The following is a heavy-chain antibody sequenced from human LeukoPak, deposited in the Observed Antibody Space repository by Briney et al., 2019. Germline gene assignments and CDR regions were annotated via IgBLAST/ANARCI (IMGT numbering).Heavy chain of an antibody. D-gene: IGHD6-19*01. CDR2: IDPVDSHT. CDR3: ARGRGWVDY. J-gene: IGHJ4*02. Sequence: GESLKISCKASGYSFSSYWIGWVRQMPGRGLEWMGRIDPVDSHTDYNPSFQGHVTISVDKAINTVYLQWGSLEASDSAMYYCARGRGWVDYWGQGALVTVSS. V-gene: IGHV5-10-1*01. CDR1: GYSFSSYW.